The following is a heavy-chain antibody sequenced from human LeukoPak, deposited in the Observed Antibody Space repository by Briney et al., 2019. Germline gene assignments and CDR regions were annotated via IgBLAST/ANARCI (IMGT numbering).Heavy chain of an antibody. CDR1: GFTFRDYY. CDR3: ARVGFSYGYDY. D-gene: IGHD5-18*01. J-gene: IGHJ4*02. CDR2: ISTGSSYT. Sequence: GALRLSCGAPGFTFRDYYMNWIRQAPGKGLGWVSYISTGSSYTNYEDSVKGRFTISRDNAKNSLYLQMNSLRAEDTAVYYCARVGFSYGYDYWGQGTLVTVSS. V-gene: IGHV3-11*06.